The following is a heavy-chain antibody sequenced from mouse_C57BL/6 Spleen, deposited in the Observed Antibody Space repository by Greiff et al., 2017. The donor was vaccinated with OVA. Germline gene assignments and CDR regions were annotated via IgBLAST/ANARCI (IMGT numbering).Heavy chain of an antibody. CDR1: GYTFTSYD. D-gene: IGHD1-1*01. CDR3: ARVGSSSWFAY. CDR2: IYPRDGST. J-gene: IGHJ3*01. V-gene: IGHV1-85*01. Sequence: QVQLKESGPELVKPGASVKLSCKASGYTFTSYDINWVKQRPGQGLEWIGWIYPRDGSTKYNEKFKGKATLTVETSSSTAYMELHSLTSEDSAVYFCARVGSSSWFAYWGQGTLVTVSA.